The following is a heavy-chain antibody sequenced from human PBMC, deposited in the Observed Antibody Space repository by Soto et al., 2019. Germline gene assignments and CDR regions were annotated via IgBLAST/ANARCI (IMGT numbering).Heavy chain of an antibody. CDR1: GVTFNSSA. V-gene: IGHV3-48*02. D-gene: IGHD6-19*01. Sequence: CSIGICCSASGVTFNSSAMNWVRKAPGKGLEWVATLSGNGRNTHYADSVKGRFTISRDNAKNSLYLQMNGLRDEDTAVYYCARDSVYSSSYSMEVRVKRTKVIGS. J-gene: IGHJ6*04. CDR3: ARDSVYSSSYSMEV. CDR2: LSGNGRNT.